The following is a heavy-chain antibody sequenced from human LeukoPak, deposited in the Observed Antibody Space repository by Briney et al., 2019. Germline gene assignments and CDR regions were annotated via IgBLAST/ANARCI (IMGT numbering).Heavy chain of an antibody. V-gene: IGHV3-7*01. CDR1: GFTFSSYW. Sequence: AGGSLRLSCAASGFTFSSYWMSWVRQAPGKGLEWVANIKQDGSEKCYVDSVKGRFTISRDNAKNSLYLQMNSLRAEDTAVYYCARDATDNYYGSGSSGAFDIWGQGTMVTVSS. CDR3: ARDATDNYYGSGSSGAFDI. CDR2: IKQDGSEK. J-gene: IGHJ3*02. D-gene: IGHD3-10*01.